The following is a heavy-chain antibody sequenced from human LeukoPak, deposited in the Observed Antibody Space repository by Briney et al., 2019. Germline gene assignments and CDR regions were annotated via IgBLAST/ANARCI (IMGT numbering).Heavy chain of an antibody. CDR2: ISSSGGTI. V-gene: IGHV3-48*03. Sequence: PGGSLRLSCVASGFTFSSYEMNWVRQAPGKGLECVAYISSSGGTIYYADSVKGRFTMSRDYAKASLYLQMDSLRAEDTAVYHCARGRPENYGSGTYLTFWGQGTLVTVSS. CDR1: GFTFSSYE. J-gene: IGHJ4*02. D-gene: IGHD3-10*01. CDR3: ARGRPENYGSGTYLTF.